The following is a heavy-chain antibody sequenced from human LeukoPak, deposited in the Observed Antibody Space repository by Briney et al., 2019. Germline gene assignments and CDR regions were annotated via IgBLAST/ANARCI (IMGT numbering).Heavy chain of an antibody. D-gene: IGHD1-26*01. Sequence: GGSLKISCAASGFTFSSYAMSWIRQAPGKGLEWVSAISSGGGNTDYADSVKGRFTISRDNSKNTVFLQMNSLRAEDTGVYYCANRISGSSSWGQGTLVTVSS. J-gene: IGHJ5*02. V-gene: IGHV3-23*01. CDR1: GFTFSSYA. CDR2: ISSGGGNT. CDR3: ANRISGSSS.